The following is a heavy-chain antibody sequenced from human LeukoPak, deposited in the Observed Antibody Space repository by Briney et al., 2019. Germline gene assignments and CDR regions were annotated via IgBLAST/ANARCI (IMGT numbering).Heavy chain of an antibody. CDR1: GFTFSSYW. CDR3: ASWEWLVKLDY. Sequence: GGSLRLSCAVSGFTFSSYWMSWVRQAPGKGLEWVAHIKQDGSEKYYVDSVKGRFTISRDNAKNSVYLQMNSLRAEDTAVYYCASWEWLVKLDYWGQGTLVTVSS. D-gene: IGHD6-19*01. J-gene: IGHJ4*02. V-gene: IGHV3-7*01. CDR2: IKQDGSEK.